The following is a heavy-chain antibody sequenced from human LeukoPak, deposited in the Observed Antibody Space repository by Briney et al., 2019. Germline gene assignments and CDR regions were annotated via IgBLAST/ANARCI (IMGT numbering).Heavy chain of an antibody. Sequence: ASVKVSCKASGYTFTNYDINWVRQATGQGLEWMGWMNPNSGNTGYLQKFQGRVTMTMNTSISTAYMELSSLRSEDTAVYYCARALTPASGYSYGSWGQGTLVTLSS. V-gene: IGHV1-8*01. D-gene: IGHD5-18*01. CDR2: MNPNSGNT. J-gene: IGHJ4*02. CDR1: GYTFTNYD. CDR3: ARALTPASGYSYGS.